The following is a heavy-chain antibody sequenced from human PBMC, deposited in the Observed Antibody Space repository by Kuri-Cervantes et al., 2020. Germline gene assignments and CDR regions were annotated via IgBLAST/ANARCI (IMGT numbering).Heavy chain of an antibody. CDR3: AKDTRLGYCSGGACYNYNYMDV. D-gene: IGHD2-15*01. V-gene: IGHV3-11*01. Sequence: GESLKISCAASGFTFSDYYMSWIRQAPGKGLEWVSYISRSGSSIYYADSVKGRFTISRDNGKNSLYLQIGSLRAEDTAVYYCAKDTRLGYCSGGACYNYNYMDVWGKGTTVTVSS. CDR1: GFTFSDYY. J-gene: IGHJ6*03. CDR2: ISRSGSSI.